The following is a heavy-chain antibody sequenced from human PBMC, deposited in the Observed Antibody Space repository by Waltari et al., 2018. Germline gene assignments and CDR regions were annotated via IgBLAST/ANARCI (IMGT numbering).Heavy chain of an antibody. D-gene: IGHD2-8*02. CDR3: VRLEDCTGPGGNCYSGAPFAVDV. CDR1: GGSLRGYY. Sequence: QVHLQQWGAGLLRPSETLSLICAVYGGSLRGYYWGWIRQPPGKGLEWIGEINHSPNNNDNPALRSRVHMSMDTAQNQFSLQLTSGTAADTGVYYCVRLEDCTGPGGNCYSGAPFAVDVWGQGTTVTVPS. V-gene: IGHV4-34*01. J-gene: IGHJ6*02. CDR2: INHSPNN.